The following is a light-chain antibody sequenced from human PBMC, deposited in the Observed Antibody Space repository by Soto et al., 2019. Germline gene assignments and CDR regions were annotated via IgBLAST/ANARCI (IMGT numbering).Light chain of an antibody. CDR2: RNN. J-gene: IGLJ3*02. Sequence: QSVLTQPPSASGTPGRRVTISCSGSSSNIGSDYVYWYQQLPGTAPKLLIYRNNQRPSVVPDRFSGSKSGTSASLAISGLRSEDEADYYCATWDDSLSGWVFGGGTKLTVL. CDR1: SSNIGSDY. V-gene: IGLV1-47*01. CDR3: ATWDDSLSGWV.